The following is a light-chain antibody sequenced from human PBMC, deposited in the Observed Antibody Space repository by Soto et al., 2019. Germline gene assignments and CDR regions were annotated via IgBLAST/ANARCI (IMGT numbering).Light chain of an antibody. CDR1: QSVSSN. Sequence: EIVMTQSPATLSLARGERATLSCRASQSVSSNLAWYQQRPGQAPRLLIYGASTRATGITARFSGSGSGTEFTLTISSLQSEDFAVYYCQQYFNWPPYTFGQGTKLEI. CDR2: GAS. CDR3: QQYFNWPPYT. V-gene: IGKV3-15*01. J-gene: IGKJ2*01.